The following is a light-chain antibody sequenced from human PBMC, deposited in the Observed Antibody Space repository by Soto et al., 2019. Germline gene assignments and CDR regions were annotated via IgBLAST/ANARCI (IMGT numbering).Light chain of an antibody. J-gene: IGKJ4*01. V-gene: IGKV4-1*01. Sequence: DIVMTQSPDSLAVSLGERATINCKSSQSVLYSSNNKNYLAWYQQKPGQPPKLLIYWASTRESGVPDRFSGSGSGTAFTLTICSLQAEDVAVYYCQQYYSTVTFGGGTKVEIK. CDR1: QSVLYSSNNKNY. CDR3: QQYYSTVT. CDR2: WAS.